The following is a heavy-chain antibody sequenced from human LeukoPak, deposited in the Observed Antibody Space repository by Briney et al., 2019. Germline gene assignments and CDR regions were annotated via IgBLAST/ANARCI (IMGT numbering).Heavy chain of an antibody. Sequence: GRSLRLSCTAYGFTFGDYAMSWVRQAPGKGREGVGLIRSKGYGGTKEYAACVKGRFTISRDDSKSIAYLQMNSLKTEDTAVYYCTLPRYYYDSSGSDHWGQGTLVTVSS. D-gene: IGHD3-22*01. V-gene: IGHV3-49*04. J-gene: IGHJ4*02. CDR1: GFTFGDYA. CDR3: TLPRYYYDSSGSDH. CDR2: IRSKGYGGTK.